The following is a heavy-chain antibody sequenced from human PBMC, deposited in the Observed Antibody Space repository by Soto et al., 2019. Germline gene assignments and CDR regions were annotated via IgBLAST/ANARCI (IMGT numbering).Heavy chain of an antibody. Sequence: QLQLQESGPGLVKPSETLSLTCTVSGGSISSSSYYWGWIRQPPGKGLEWIGSIYYSGSTYYNPSLKSRVTISVDTSKNQFSLKLSSVTAADTAVYYCASGWIGYSSSWAYGMDVWGQGTTVTVSS. CDR3: ASGWIGYSSSWAYGMDV. V-gene: IGHV4-39*01. CDR1: GGSISSSSYY. J-gene: IGHJ6*02. CDR2: IYYSGST. D-gene: IGHD6-13*01.